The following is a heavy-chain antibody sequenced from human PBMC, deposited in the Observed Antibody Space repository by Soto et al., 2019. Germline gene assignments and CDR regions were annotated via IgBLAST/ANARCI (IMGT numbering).Heavy chain of an antibody. CDR2: VIPIFGTA. J-gene: IGHJ5*02. Sequence: ASVKVSCKASGGTFSSYAISWVRQAPGQGLEWMGGVIPIFGTANYAQKFQGRVTITADESTSTAYMELSSLRSEDTAVYYCASSDSFWSSPQWGPWGQGTLVTVSS. V-gene: IGHV1-69*13. D-gene: IGHD3-3*01. CDR1: GGTFSSYA. CDR3: ASSDSFWSSPQWGP.